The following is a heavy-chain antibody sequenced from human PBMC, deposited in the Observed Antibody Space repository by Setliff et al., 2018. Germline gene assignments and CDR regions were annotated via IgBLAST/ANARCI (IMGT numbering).Heavy chain of an antibody. CDR3: ARDHVYGSQYYYYYYGMDV. Sequence: GSLRLSCAASGFTVSSNYMSWVRQAPGKGLEWVSVIYSGGSTYYADSVKGRFTISRDNSKNTLYLQMNSLRAEDTAVYYCARDHVYGSQYYYYYYGMDVWGQGTTVTVSS. CDR2: IYSGGST. D-gene: IGHD3-10*01. J-gene: IGHJ6*02. V-gene: IGHV3-66*01. CDR1: GFTVSSNY.